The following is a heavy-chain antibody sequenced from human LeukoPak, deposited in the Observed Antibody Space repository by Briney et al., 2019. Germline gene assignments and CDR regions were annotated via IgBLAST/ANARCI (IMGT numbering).Heavy chain of an antibody. CDR3: ARGRRDSSGYYY. D-gene: IGHD3-22*01. CDR1: GYTFTSYD. CDR2: MNPNSGNT. J-gene: IGHJ4*02. Sequence: ASVKVSCKASGYTFTSYDINWVRQATGQGLEWMGWMNPNSGNTSYAQKFQGRVTITRNTSISTAYMELSSLRSEDTAVYYCARGRRDSSGYYYWGQGTLVTVSS. V-gene: IGHV1-8*03.